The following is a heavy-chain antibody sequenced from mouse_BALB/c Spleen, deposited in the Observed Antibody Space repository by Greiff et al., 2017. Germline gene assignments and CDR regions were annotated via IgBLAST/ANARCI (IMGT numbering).Heavy chain of an antibody. J-gene: IGHJ4*01. CDR2: IYPGNSDT. CDR1: GYTFTSYW. Sequence: VQLKQSGTVLARPGASVKMSCKATGYTFTSYWMHWVKQRPGQGLEWIGAIYPGNSDTSYNQKFKGKAKLTAVTSTSTAYMELSSLTNEDSAVYYCTREDYGYDEGYYAMDYWGQGTSVTVSS. V-gene: IGHV1-5*01. D-gene: IGHD2-2*01. CDR3: TREDYGYDEGYYAMDY.